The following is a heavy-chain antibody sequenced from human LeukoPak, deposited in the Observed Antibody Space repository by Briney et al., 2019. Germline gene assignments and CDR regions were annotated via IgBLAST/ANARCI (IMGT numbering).Heavy chain of an antibody. CDR2: INRSGYT. Sequence: SETLSLTCGGYGGSFSNYCWSWIRQPPGKGLEWIAEINRSGYTYYNSSLRSRVSVSADTSSNQFSLKLTSLTAADTAIYYCAGSGLTTISYLDWGQGTLVTVSS. J-gene: IGHJ4*02. V-gene: IGHV4-34*01. D-gene: IGHD4-11*01. CDR3: AGSGLTTISYLD. CDR1: GGSFSNYC.